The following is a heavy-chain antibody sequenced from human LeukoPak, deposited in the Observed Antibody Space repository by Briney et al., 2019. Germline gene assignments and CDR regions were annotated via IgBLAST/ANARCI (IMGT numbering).Heavy chain of an antibody. CDR1: GGTFSSYA. Sequence: ASVKVSCKASGGTFSSYAISWVRQAPGQGLEWMGGIIPIFGTANYAQKFQGRVTITADKSTSTAYMELSSLRSEDTAVYYCASRGQTTIFGVVPLPDYYYYYYMDVWGKGTTVTVSS. D-gene: IGHD3-3*01. CDR3: ASRGQTTIFGVVPLPDYYYYYYMDV. V-gene: IGHV1-69*06. CDR2: IIPIFGTA. J-gene: IGHJ6*03.